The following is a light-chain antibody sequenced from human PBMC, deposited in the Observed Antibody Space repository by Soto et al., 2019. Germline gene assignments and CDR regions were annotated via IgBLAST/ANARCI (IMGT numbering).Light chain of an antibody. J-gene: IGKJ1*01. CDR2: AAS. CDR3: QQYYSYPQT. CDR1: QGISSY. V-gene: IGKV1-8*01. Sequence: AIRMTQSPSSFSASTGDRVTITCRASQGISSYLAWYRQKPGKAPKLLIYAASTLQSGVPSRFSGSGSGTDFTLTISCLQSEDFATYYCQQYYSYPQTFGQGTKVDI.